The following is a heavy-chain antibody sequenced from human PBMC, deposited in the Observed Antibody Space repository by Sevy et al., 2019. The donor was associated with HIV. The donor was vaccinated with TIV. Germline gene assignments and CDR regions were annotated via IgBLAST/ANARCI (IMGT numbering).Heavy chain of an antibody. CDR2: IWYDGSNK. D-gene: IGHD6-19*01. V-gene: IGHV3-33*01. CDR1: GFTFSSYG. CDR3: ARDPTGYSSDYYYYGMDV. Sequence: GGSQRLSCAASGFTFSSYGMHWVRQAPGKGLEWVAVIWYDGSNKYYADSVKGRFTISRDNSKNTLYLQMNSLRAEDTAVYYCARDPTGYSSDYYYYGMDVWGQGTTVTVSS. J-gene: IGHJ6*02.